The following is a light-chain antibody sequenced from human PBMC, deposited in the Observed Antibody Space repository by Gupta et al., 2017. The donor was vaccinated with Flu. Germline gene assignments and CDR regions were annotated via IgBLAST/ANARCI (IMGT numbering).Light chain of an antibody. CDR1: QSVSSS. J-gene: IGKJ1*01. CDR3: QQYDHWPPWT. V-gene: IGKV3-15*01. CDR2: AVA. Sequence: EIVMTQSPATLSVSPGERASLSCRASQSVSSSLAWYQQRPGQTPRLLIYAVATRATGVPARFSGSRSGTEFTLTIRSLQSEDFAIYYCQQYDHWPPWTFGQGTKVEIK.